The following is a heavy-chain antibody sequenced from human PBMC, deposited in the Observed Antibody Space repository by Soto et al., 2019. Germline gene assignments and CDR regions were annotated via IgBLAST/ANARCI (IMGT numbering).Heavy chain of an antibody. J-gene: IGHJ5*02. D-gene: IGHD3-10*01. Sequence: QVQLQQWGAGLLKPSETLSLTCAVYGGSFSGYYWSWIRQPPGKGLEWIGEINHSGSTNYNPSLKSRVTISVDTSKNQFSLKLSSVTAADTAVYYCARGAMVRGDLDHWGQGTLVTVSS. CDR1: GGSFSGYY. CDR2: INHSGST. CDR3: ARGAMVRGDLDH. V-gene: IGHV4-34*01.